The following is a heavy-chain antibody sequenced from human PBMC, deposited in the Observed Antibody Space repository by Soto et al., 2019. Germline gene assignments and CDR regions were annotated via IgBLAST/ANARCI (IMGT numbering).Heavy chain of an antibody. D-gene: IGHD6-19*01. CDR2: IYPGDSDT. V-gene: IGHV5-51*01. CDR3: ARHRYNSGPTDNDMDV. CDR1: GYSFASYW. Sequence: GESLKISCKGSGYSFASYWIGWVRQMPGKGLEWMGIIYPGDSDTKYGPSFQGQVTISVDKSISTACLQWSSLKASDTAMYYCARHRYNSGPTDNDMDVWGQGTTVTVSS. J-gene: IGHJ6*02.